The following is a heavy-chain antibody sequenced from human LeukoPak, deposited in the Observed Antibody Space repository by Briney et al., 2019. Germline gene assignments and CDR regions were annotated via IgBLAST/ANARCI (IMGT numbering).Heavy chain of an antibody. CDR2: ISWNSGSI. V-gene: IGHV3-9*01. CDR1: GFTFDDYA. D-gene: IGHD1-26*01. CDR3: AKEGIVGAFDY. Sequence: PGGSLRLSCAASGFTFDDYAMHWVRQAPGKGLEWVSGISWNSGSIGYADSVKGRFTISRDNAKNSLYLQMNSLRAEDTALYYCAKEGIVGAFDYWGQGTLVTVSS. J-gene: IGHJ4*02.